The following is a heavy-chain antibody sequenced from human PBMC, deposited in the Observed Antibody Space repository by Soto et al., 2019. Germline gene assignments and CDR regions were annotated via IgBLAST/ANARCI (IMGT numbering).Heavy chain of an antibody. J-gene: IGHJ6*02. Sequence: GGSLRLSCVASGFTFNNYAMSWVRQAPGKGLEWVSSISDNGDNTLYADFVKGRFTISRDNSKNTEYLQINSVRAEDTAVYYSAKDIHRGRIYGVGGCGQGSTFPACS. D-gene: IGHD1-20*01. V-gene: IGHV3-23*01. CDR3: AKDIHRGRIYGVGG. CDR1: GFTFNNYA. CDR2: ISDNGDNT.